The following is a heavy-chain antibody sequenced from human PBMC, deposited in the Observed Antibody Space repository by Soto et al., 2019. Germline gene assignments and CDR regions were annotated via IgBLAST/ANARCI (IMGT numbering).Heavy chain of an antibody. Sequence: QVQLVESGGGLVQPGRSRRLSCAASGFTFIGYARHWVRQAPGKGREWVAVILYDGTNKYYADSVKGRFTISRDNSKNTLYLQMNSLRAEDTAVYYCARDGCGGDCDHDYWGQGTLVTVSS. CDR3: ARDGCGGDCDHDY. J-gene: IGHJ4*02. V-gene: IGHV3-30-3*01. D-gene: IGHD2-21*02. CDR2: ILYDGTNK. CDR1: GFTFIGYA.